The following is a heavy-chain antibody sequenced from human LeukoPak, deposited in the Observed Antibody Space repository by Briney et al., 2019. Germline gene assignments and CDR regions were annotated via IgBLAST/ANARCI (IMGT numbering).Heavy chain of an antibody. CDR3: ARAQANYYYMDV. Sequence: GASVKVSCKASGYTFTSYAMNWVRQAPGQRLEWMGWINAGNGNTKYSQEFQGRVTITRDTSASTAYMELSSLRSEDMAVYYCARAQANYYYMDVWGKGTTVTVSS. CDR1: GYTFTSYA. J-gene: IGHJ6*03. CDR2: INAGNGNT. V-gene: IGHV1-3*03.